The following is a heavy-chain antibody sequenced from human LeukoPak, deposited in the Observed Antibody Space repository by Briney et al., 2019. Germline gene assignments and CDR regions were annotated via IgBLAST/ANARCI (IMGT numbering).Heavy chain of an antibody. CDR1: GGSVSSGDYY. J-gene: IGHJ6*03. CDR3: ARVGRSPGSSFYYYYMDV. CDR2: IYDFGHT. V-gene: IGHV4-30-4*01. D-gene: IGHD5-12*01. Sequence: SETLSLTCSVSGGSVSSGDYYWSWIRQPPGKGLEWIGHIYDFGHTHYKPSIVSRVTIAVDTSKNQFSLKLSSVTAADTAVYYCARVGRSPGSSFYYYYMDVWGKGTTVTVSS.